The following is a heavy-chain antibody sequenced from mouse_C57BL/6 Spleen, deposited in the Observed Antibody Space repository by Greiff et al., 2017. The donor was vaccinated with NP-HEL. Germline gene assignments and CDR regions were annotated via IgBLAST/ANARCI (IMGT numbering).Heavy chain of an antibody. V-gene: IGHV1-5*01. CDR3: TRGGYSYFDY. J-gene: IGHJ2*01. D-gene: IGHD2-14*01. Sequence: EVQLQQSGTVLARPGASVKMSCKTSGYTFTSYWMHWVKQRPGQGLEWIGAIYPGNSDTSSNQKFKGKATLTAVTSASTAYMELSSLTNEDSAVYYCTRGGYSYFDYWSQGTTLTVSS. CDR1: GYTFTSYW. CDR2: IYPGNSDT.